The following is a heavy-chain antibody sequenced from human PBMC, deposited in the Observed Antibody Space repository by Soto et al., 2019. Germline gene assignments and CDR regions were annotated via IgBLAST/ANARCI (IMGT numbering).Heavy chain of an antibody. V-gene: IGHV3-23*01. J-gene: IGHJ5*02. CDR2: ISGGGSDT. CDR1: GFTFRRYA. Sequence: EVHLLESGGGLVQPGGSLRLSCSASGFTFRRYAMSWVRQAPGKGLEWVSGISGGGSDTYYSDSVRGRFTISRDNSKNTLSLQMNSLRVEDSAVYFCAKDDSMEWFFPLDAWGQGTLVTVSS. CDR3: AKDDSMEWFFPLDA. D-gene: IGHD3-3*01.